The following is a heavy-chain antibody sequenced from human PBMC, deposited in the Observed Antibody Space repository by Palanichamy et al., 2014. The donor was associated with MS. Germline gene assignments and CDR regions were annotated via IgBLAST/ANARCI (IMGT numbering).Heavy chain of an antibody. CDR3: ARDRRAVAGTREGSYFDY. CDR2: IYSGGST. V-gene: IGHV3-53*01. D-gene: IGHD6-19*01. CDR1: DFTVSSNY. J-gene: IGHJ4*02. Sequence: EVQLVESGGGLIQPGGSLRLSCAASDFTVSSNYMNWIRQAPGKGLEWVSVIYSGGSTYYADSVKGRFTISRDSSKNTLYLQMNSLRAEDTAVYYCARDRRAVAGTREGSYFDYWGQGTLVTVSS.